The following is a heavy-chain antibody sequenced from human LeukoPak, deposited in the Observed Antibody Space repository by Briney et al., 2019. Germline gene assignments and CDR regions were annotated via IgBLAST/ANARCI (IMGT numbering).Heavy chain of an antibody. V-gene: IGHV1-69*04. J-gene: IGHJ6*02. CDR3: ATPAAPAYYYGMDV. D-gene: IGHD2-2*01. CDR1: GYTFTSYD. Sequence: SVKVSCKASGYTFTSYDINWVRQATGQGLEWMGRIIPILGIANYAQKFQGRVTITADKSTSTAYMELSSLRSEDTAVYYCATPAAPAYYYGMDVWGQGTTVTVSS. CDR2: IIPILGIA.